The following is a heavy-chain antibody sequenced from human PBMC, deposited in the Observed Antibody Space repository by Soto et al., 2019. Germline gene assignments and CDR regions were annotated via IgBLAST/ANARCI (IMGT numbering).Heavy chain of an antibody. D-gene: IGHD5-12*01. J-gene: IGHJ3*01. CDR1: GYTFTSYA. CDR3: ARVFAGGLNDACAL. CDR2: INAGNGHT. V-gene: IGHV1-3*01. Sequence: QVQLVQSGAELKKPGASVKVSCKASGYTFTSYALHWVRQAPGQRLEWMGWINAGNGHTKYSREFRDRLTITMDTSAITAYRELRRHKSVDTGVFYCARVFAGGLNDACALCGQGTMVTVS.